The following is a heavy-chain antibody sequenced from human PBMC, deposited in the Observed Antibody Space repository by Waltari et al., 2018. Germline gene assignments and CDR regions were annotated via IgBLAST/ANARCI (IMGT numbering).Heavy chain of an antibody. V-gene: IGHV3-64*01. CDR1: GFSFSIYA. CDR2: ISSNGVST. D-gene: IGHD2-21*01. Sequence: EVQLVESGGGLVQPGGYLRLSCAASGFSFSIYAMHWVRQAPGKGLEYVSAISSNGVSTYDANSMKGRLSISRDNSKNTLYLQMGSLRAEDMAVYYCARSPDQPDSLDYYMDVWGKGTTVTVSS. CDR3: ARSPDQPDSLDYYMDV. J-gene: IGHJ6*03.